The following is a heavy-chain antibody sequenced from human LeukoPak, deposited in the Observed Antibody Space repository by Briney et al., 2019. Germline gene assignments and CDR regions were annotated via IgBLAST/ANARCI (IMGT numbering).Heavy chain of an antibody. CDR3: ARGGSPVGATNDY. J-gene: IGHJ4*02. D-gene: IGHD1-26*01. V-gene: IGHV4-34*01. Sequence: KPSETLSLTCTVSGGSISSYYWSWIREPPGKGLEWIGGINHSGSTNYNPSLKSRVTISVDTSKNQFSLKLSSVTAADTAVYYCARGGSPVGATNDYWGQGTPVTVSS. CDR2: INHSGST. CDR1: GGSISSYY.